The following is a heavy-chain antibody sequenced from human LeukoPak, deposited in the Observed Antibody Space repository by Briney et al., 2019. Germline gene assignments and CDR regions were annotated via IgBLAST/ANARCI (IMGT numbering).Heavy chain of an antibody. CDR2: IYYSGST. Sequence: PSETLSLTCTVSGGSISSSSYYWGWIRQPPGKALEWIGSIYYSGSTYYNPSLKSRVTISVDTSKNQFSLKLSSVTAADTAVYYCARVPATAVGDFDYWGQGTLVTVSS. V-gene: IGHV4-39*07. CDR3: ARVPATAVGDFDY. D-gene: IGHD2-2*01. CDR1: GGSISSSSYY. J-gene: IGHJ4*02.